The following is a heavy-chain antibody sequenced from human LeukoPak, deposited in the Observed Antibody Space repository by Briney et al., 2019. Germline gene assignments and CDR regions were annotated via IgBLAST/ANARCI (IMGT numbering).Heavy chain of an antibody. Sequence: GGSLRLSCAASGFTFSGSAMHWVRQASGKGLEWVGRIKTKANTYATAYAASVKGRFTISRDDSKNTAYLQMNSLKTEDTAVYYCTRYYYDSSGYPNPDYWGQGTLVTVSS. D-gene: IGHD3-22*01. J-gene: IGHJ4*02. V-gene: IGHV3-73*01. CDR2: IKTKANTYAT. CDR1: GFTFSGSA. CDR3: TRYYYDSSGYPNPDY.